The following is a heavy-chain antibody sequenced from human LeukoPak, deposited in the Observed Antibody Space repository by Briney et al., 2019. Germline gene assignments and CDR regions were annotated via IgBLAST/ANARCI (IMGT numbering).Heavy chain of an antibody. D-gene: IGHD2-15*01. CDR2: ISSSGSTI. CDR3: ARGQTRYCSGGSCSWIQLWLLDY. CDR1: GFTFSSYE. Sequence: GGSLRLSCAASGFTFSSYEMNWVRQAPGKGLEWVSYISSSGSTIHYADSVKGRFTISRDNAKNSLYLQMNSLRAEDTAVYYCARGQTRYCSGGSCSWIQLWLLDYWGQGTLVTVSS. J-gene: IGHJ4*02. V-gene: IGHV3-48*03.